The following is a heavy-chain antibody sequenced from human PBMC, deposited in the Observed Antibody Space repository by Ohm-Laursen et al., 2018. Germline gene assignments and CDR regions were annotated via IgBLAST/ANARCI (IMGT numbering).Heavy chain of an antibody. J-gene: IGHJ3*02. CDR2: IYYSGST. D-gene: IGHD6-19*01. CDR1: GGSISSYY. CDR3: ARSWEYSSGWRAIGRAFDI. Sequence: GTLSLTCAVSGGSISSYYWSWIRQPPGKGLEWIGYIYYSGSTNYNPSLKSRVTISVDTSKNQFSLKLSSVTAADTAVYYCARSWEYSSGWRAIGRAFDIWGQGTMVTVSS. V-gene: IGHV4-59*01.